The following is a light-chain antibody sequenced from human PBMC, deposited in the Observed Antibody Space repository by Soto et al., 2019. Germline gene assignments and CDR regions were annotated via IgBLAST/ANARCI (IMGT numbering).Light chain of an antibody. CDR1: SGHSSYA. CDR2: VNSDGSH. J-gene: IGLJ2*01. CDR3: QTWASGIHV. V-gene: IGLV4-69*01. Sequence: QSVLTQSPSASASLGASVKLTCTLSSGHSSYAIAWHQQQPEKGPRYLMIVNSDGSHNKGDGIPERFSGSSSGAERYLTISSLQSEDEADYYCQTWASGIHVFGGGTELTVL.